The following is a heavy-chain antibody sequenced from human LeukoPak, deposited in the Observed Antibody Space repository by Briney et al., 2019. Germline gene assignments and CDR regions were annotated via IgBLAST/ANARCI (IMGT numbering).Heavy chain of an antibody. V-gene: IGHV1-46*01. Sequence: ASVKVSCKASGYTFTSYYMHWVRQAPGQGLEWMGIINPSVGSTSYAQKFQGRVTMTRDISRRTVYMELSSMRSEDTAVYYCGREIAVAGTGFDYWGQGTLVTVFS. D-gene: IGHD6-19*01. CDR2: INPSVGST. CDR1: GYTFTSYY. CDR3: GREIAVAGTGFDY. J-gene: IGHJ4*02.